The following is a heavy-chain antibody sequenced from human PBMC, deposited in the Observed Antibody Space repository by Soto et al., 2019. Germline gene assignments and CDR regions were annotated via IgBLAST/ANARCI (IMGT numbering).Heavy chain of an antibody. CDR3: ARDHWSRYCSRGSCYFRFDP. J-gene: IGHJ5*02. CDR2: ISAYNGNT. V-gene: IGHV1-18*01. CDR1: GYTFTSYA. Sequence: GASVKVSCKASGYTFTSYAISWVRQAPGQGLEWMGWISAYNGNTNYAQKLQGRVTMTTDTSTSTAYMELRSLRSDDTAVYYCARDHWSRYCSRGSCYFRFDPWGQGTLVTVS. D-gene: IGHD2-15*01.